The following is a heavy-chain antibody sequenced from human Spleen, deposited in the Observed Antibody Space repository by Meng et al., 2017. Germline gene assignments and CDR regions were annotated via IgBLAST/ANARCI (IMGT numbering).Heavy chain of an antibody. D-gene: IGHD4-17*01. J-gene: IGHJ4*02. CDR3: TSDRSDYGDYNFDY. V-gene: IGHV3-30*15. CDR2: IFHDGSNT. CDR1: GFTFSNCD. Sequence: GESLKISCGASGFTFSNCDMHWVRQAPGKGLEWVAFIFHDGSNTYYADSVKGRFTISRGNSKNTLYLQMSSLRDEDTAVYYCTSDRSDYGDYNFDYWGQGTLVTVSS.